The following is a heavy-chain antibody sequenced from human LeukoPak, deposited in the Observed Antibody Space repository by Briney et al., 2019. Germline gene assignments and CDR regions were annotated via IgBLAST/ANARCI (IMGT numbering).Heavy chain of an antibody. CDR1: KFTFNNYA. CDR2: ISGSGDKR. J-gene: IGHJ6*03. V-gene: IGHV3-23*01. D-gene: IGHD1-26*01. Sequence: GGSLRLSCLASKFTFNNYAMTWVRQAPGKGLEWVSSISGSGDKRDYADSVKGRFTISRDNSENTLYLQMNSLRGEDTAVYYCARDGYSGSYYRLYYFFMDVWGKGTTVTISS. CDR3: ARDGYSGSYYRLYYFFMDV.